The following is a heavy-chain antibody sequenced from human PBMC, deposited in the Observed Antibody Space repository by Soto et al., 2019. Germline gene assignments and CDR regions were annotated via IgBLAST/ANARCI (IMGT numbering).Heavy chain of an antibody. D-gene: IGHD3-3*01. CDR1: GYTFTSYG. CDR3: ARVDYDFWSGYYIDP. CDR2: ISAYNGNT. J-gene: IGHJ5*02. Sequence: QVQLVQSGAEVKKPGASVKVSCKASGYTFTSYGISWVRQAPGQGLEWMGWISAYNGNTNYAQKLQGRVTMTTDTSTSTDYMELRSLRSDATAVYYCARVDYDFWSGYYIDPWGQGTLVTVSS. V-gene: IGHV1-18*04.